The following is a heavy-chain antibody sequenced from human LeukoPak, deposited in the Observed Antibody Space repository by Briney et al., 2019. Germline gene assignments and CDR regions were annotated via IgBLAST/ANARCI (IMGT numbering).Heavy chain of an antibody. CDR2: INPDSGDT. D-gene: IGHD1-26*01. CDR3: ARGRLRIVGATSLEQNWFDP. Sequence: ASVKVPCKASGYTFTGYYIHWVRQAPGQGLEWMGWINPDSGDTNYAQNFQGRVTMTRDTSINTVYMDLSRLTSDDTAVYYCARGRLRIVGATSLEQNWFDPWGQGTLVTVSS. V-gene: IGHV1-2*02. J-gene: IGHJ5*02. CDR1: GYTFTGYY.